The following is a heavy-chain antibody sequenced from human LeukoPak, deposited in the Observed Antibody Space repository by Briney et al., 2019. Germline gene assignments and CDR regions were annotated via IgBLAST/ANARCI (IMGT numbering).Heavy chain of an antibody. CDR3: ARTNPTFTVTDNGRHYYYYYMDV. J-gene: IGHJ6*03. D-gene: IGHD4-17*01. CDR1: GYTFTSYG. V-gene: IGHV1-69*05. CDR2: IIPIFGTA. Sequence: GASVKVSCKASGYTFTSYGISWVRQAPGQGLEWMGGIIPIFGTANYAQKFQGRVTITTDESTSTAYMELSSLRSEDTAVYYCARTNPTFTVTDNGRHYYYYYMDVWGKGTTVTVSS.